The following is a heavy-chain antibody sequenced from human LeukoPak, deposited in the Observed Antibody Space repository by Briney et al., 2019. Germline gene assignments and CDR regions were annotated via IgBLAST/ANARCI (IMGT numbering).Heavy chain of an antibody. CDR1: GFTFSSYW. CDR3: ARDGYGDYPVYYGMDV. CDR2: IKQDGSEK. J-gene: IGHJ6*02. Sequence: GGSLRLSCAASGFTFSSYWMSWARQAPGKGLEWVANIKQDGSEKYYVDSVKGRFTISRDNAKNSLYLQMNSLRAEDTAVYYCARDGYGDYPVYYGMDVWGQGTTVTVSS. D-gene: IGHD4-17*01. V-gene: IGHV3-7*03.